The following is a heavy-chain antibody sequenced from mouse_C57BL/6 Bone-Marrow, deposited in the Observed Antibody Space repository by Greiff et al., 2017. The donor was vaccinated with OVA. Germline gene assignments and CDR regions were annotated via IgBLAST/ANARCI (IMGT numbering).Heavy chain of an antibody. D-gene: IGHD2-1*01. CDR3: ARRGSYYGNPCYFDY. J-gene: IGHJ2*01. CDR1: GYTFTSYD. V-gene: IGHV1-85*01. Sequence: QVQLKQSGPELVKPGASVKLSCKASGYTFTSYDINWVKQRPGQGLEWIGWIYPRDGSTKYNEKFKGKATLTVDTSSSTAYMELHSLTSEDSAVYFCARRGSYYGNPCYFDYWGQGTTLTVSS. CDR2: IYPRDGST.